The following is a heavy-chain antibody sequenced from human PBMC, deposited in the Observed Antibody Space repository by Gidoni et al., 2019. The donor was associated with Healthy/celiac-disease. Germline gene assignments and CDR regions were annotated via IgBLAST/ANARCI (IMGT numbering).Heavy chain of an antibody. D-gene: IGHD2-15*01. CDR3: ARGCSGGSCYLDY. Sequence: QVQLVQSGAEVKKPGSSVKVSCKASRGNFSSYAISWVRQAPGQGLEWMGRIIPILGIANYAQKFQGRVTITADKSTSTAYMELSSLRSEDTAVYYCARGCSGGSCYLDYWDQGTLVTVSS. CDR2: IIPILGIA. V-gene: IGHV1-69*09. J-gene: IGHJ4*02. CDR1: RGNFSSYA.